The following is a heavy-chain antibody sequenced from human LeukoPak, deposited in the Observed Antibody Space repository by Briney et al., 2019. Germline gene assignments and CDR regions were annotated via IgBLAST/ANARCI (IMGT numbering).Heavy chain of an antibody. Sequence: ASVKVSCKASGYTFTSYGISWVRQAPGQGLEWMGWISAYNGNTNYAQKLQGRVTMTTDTSTSTAYMELRSLRSDDTAVYYCARQPRYSSSWYYFDYWGQGTLVTVSS. CDR2: ISAYNGNT. D-gene: IGHD6-13*01. V-gene: IGHV1-18*01. J-gene: IGHJ4*02. CDR1: GYTFTSYG. CDR3: ARQPRYSSSWYYFDY.